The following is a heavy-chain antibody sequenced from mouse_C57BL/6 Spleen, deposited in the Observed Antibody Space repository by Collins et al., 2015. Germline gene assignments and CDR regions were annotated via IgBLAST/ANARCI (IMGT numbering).Heavy chain of an antibody. J-gene: IGHJ3*01. D-gene: IGHD1-1*01. CDR3: VRDAYYYGSSPFAY. Sequence: EVQLVESGGGLVQPKGSLKLSCAASGFTFNTYAMNWVRQAPGKGLEWVARIRSKSNNYATYYADSVKDRFTISRDDSQSMLYLQMNNLKTEDTAMYYCVRDAYYYGSSPFAYWGQGTLVTVSA. CDR1: GFTFNTYA. V-gene: IGHV10-1*02. CDR2: IRSKSNNYAT.